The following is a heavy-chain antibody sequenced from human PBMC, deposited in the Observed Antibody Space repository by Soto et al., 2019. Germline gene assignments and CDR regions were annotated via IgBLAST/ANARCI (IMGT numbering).Heavy chain of an antibody. V-gene: IGHV3-30*18. CDR2: ISYDGSNK. CDR1: GFIFSSYG. CDR3: AKGTLPYYYDSSGRDAFDI. D-gene: IGHD3-22*01. Sequence: GSLRLSCAASGFIFSSYGMHWVRQAPGKGLEWVAVISYDGSNKYYADSVKGRFTISRDNSKNTLYLQMNSLRAEDTAVYYCAKGTLPYYYDSSGRDAFDIWGQGTMVTVSS. J-gene: IGHJ3*02.